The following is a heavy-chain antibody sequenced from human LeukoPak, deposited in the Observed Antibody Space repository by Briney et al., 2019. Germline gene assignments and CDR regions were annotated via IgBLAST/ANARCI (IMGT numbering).Heavy chain of an antibody. D-gene: IGHD2-2*01. Sequence: SETLSLTCTVSGGSISSYYWSWIRQPPGKGLEWIGYIYYSGSTNYNPSLKSRVTISVDTSKNQFSLKLSSVTAADTAVYYGARSLVVAAGRAGCFDYWGQGTLVTVSS. CDR2: IYYSGST. V-gene: IGHV4-59*01. CDR1: GGSISSYY. CDR3: ARSLVVAAGRAGCFDY. J-gene: IGHJ4*02.